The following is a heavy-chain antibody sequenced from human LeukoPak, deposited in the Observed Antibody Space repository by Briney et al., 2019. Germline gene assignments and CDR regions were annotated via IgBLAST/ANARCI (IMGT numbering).Heavy chain of an antibody. CDR1: GFTFSSHA. V-gene: IGHV3-30-3*01. CDR3: ARDTLAATHWFDP. D-gene: IGHD2-15*01. Sequence: PGGSLRLSCAASGFTFSSHAMHWVRQAPGKGLEWVAVISYDGSNKYYADSVKGRFTISRDNSKNTLYLQMNSLRAEDTAVYYCARDTLAATHWFDPWGQGTLVTVSS. J-gene: IGHJ5*02. CDR2: ISYDGSNK.